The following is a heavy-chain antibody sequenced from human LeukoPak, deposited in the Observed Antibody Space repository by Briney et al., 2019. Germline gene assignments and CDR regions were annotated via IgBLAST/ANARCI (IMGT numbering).Heavy chain of an antibody. Sequence: GGSLRLSCAASGFTFSEYAMHWVRQGPGKGLEWVAVISYDGRQKYYGDSVKGRFTISRDNPKNTLYLQINGLRDDDTAVYYCAKGGDLEWLSPSYYYYYMDVWGKGTTVTVSS. D-gene: IGHD3-3*01. CDR3: AKGGDLEWLSPSYYYYYMDV. J-gene: IGHJ6*03. V-gene: IGHV3-30-3*01. CDR2: ISYDGRQK. CDR1: GFTFSEYA.